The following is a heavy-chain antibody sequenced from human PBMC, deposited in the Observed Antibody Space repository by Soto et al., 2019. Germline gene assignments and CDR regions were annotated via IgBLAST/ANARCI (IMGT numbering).Heavy chain of an antibody. V-gene: IGHV3-48*01. CDR2: ISSSSNTI. Sequence: PGGSLRLSCAASGFTFSTYSMHWVRQAPGKGLEWVSFISSSSNTIYYAESVKGRFTISRDNAKHSLYLQMNGLRAEDTAVYYCARDNHRDDYYSGIISNGFDYWGQGTLVTVSS. CDR3: ARDNHRDDYYSGIISNGFDY. J-gene: IGHJ4*02. CDR1: GFTFSTYS. D-gene: IGHD3-10*01.